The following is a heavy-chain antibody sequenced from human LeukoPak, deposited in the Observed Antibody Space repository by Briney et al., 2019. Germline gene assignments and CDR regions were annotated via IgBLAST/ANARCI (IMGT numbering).Heavy chain of an antibody. CDR2: ISYEGSKR. J-gene: IGHJ4*02. Sequence: GGSLRLSCAASGIIFGYSTMHWVRQAPGKGLEWLAVISYEGSKRDYADSVKGRFTISRDNSKNTVSLQMNSLRPEDTAVYYCAISDFWNGPPHWGQGTLVTVSS. D-gene: IGHD3-3*01. CDR3: AISDFWNGPPH. CDR1: GIIFGYST. V-gene: IGHV3-30*04.